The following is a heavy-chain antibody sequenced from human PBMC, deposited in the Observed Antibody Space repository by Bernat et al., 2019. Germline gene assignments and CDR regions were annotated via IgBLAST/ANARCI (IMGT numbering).Heavy chain of an antibody. V-gene: IGHV3-23*04. D-gene: IGHD2-2*01. CDR3: AKDRQESPAASPPDY. CDR1: GFTLRNYA. Sequence: EVQLVESGGALVQPGGSLRLSCVASGFTLRNYAMSWVRQAPGKGLEWVSSISGSGGSTHYADSVKGRFTISRDNSKNTLYLQINSLRAEDTAVYYCAKDRQESPAASPPDYWGQGTLGTVSS. J-gene: IGHJ4*02. CDR2: ISGSGGST.